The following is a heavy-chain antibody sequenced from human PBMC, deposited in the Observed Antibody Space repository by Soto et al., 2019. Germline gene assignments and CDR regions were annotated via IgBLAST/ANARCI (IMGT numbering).Heavy chain of an antibody. Sequence: SGTLSLTCAVSGGSISSYYLSWVRQPAGKGLEWIWRINTSGSTNYNPSLMSRVTISIDTSKNEFSLKLTSVTAADTAVYYCARGSLPGQYGDYSIDYWGQGTLVTVSS. CDR3: ARGSLPGQYGDYSIDY. D-gene: IGHD4-17*01. CDR1: GGSISSYY. J-gene: IGHJ4*02. V-gene: IGHV4-4*07. CDR2: INTSGST.